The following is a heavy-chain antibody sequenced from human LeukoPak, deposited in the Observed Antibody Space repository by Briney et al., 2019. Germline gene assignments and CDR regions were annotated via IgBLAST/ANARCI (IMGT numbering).Heavy chain of an antibody. J-gene: IGHJ3*02. CDR2: IYHSGST. CDR1: GYSISSGNW. D-gene: IGHD3-22*01. V-gene: IGHV4-28*01. CDR3: ARHPTYYYDSSGYLSMGAFDI. Sequence: SDTLSLTCAVSGYSISSGNWWGWIRQPPGKGLEWIGYIYHSGSTYYNPSLKSRVTMSVDTSKNQFSLKLSSVTAADTAVYYCARHPTYYYDSSGYLSMGAFDIWGQGTMVTVSS.